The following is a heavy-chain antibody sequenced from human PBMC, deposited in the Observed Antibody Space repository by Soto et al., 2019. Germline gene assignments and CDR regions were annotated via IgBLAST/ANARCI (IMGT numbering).Heavy chain of an antibody. CDR1: GGTFSSYT. CDR2: IIPILGIA. J-gene: IGHJ4*02. D-gene: IGHD2-2*01. CDR3: AREPYCSSTSCYGY. Sequence: SVKVSCKASGGTFSSYTISWVRQAPGQGLEWMGRIIPILGIANYAQKFQGRVTITADKSTSTAYMELSSLRSEDTAVYYCAREPYCSSTSCYGYWGQGTLVNVSS. V-gene: IGHV1-69*04.